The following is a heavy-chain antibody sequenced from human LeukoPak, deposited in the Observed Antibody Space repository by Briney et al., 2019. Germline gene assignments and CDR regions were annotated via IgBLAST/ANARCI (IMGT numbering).Heavy chain of an antibody. J-gene: IGHJ6*03. CDR1: GGTFSSYA. V-gene: IGHV1-69*13. D-gene: IGHD4-11*01. CDR3: ARTTTARGYYYYYMDV. Sequence: SVKVSCKASGGTFSSYAISWVRQAPGQGLEWMGGIIPIFGTANYAQKFQGRVTITADESTSTAYMELSSLRSEDTAVYYCARTTTARGYYYYYMDVWGLGTMVTVSS. CDR2: IIPIFGTA.